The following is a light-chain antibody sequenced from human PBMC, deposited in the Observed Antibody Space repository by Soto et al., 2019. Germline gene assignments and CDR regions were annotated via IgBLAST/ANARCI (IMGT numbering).Light chain of an antibody. CDR2: GNN. J-gene: IGLJ2*01. V-gene: IGLV1-40*01. CDR1: SSNLGADYD. CDR3: QSYDGSLTTSV. Sequence: QSVLTQPPSVSGTPGQRVSISCTGTSSNLGADYDVHWYQHLPGTAPRLLIFGNNNRPSGVPDRFSGSKSGTSASLAITGLQAEDEAVYYCQSYDGSLTTSVFGAGTKLTVL.